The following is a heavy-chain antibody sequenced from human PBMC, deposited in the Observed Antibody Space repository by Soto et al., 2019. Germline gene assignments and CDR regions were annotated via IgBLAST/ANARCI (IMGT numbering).Heavy chain of an antibody. D-gene: IGHD5-12*01. J-gene: IGHJ4*02. V-gene: IGHV2-5*02. CDR3: AHRTSEGYSGYGLDY. CDR2: IYWDDDK. CDR1: GFSLSTSGVG. Sequence: QITLKESGPPLVKPTQTLTLTCTFSGFSLSTSGVGVGWIRQPPGKALEWLALIYWDDDKRYSPSLKSRLTITKDPSKNQVVLTMTNMDPVDTATYYCAHRTSEGYSGYGLDYWGQGTLVTVSS.